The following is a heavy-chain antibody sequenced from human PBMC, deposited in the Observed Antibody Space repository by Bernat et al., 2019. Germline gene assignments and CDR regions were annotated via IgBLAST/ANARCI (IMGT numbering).Heavy chain of an antibody. CDR2: ISYDGSNK. D-gene: IGHD4-17*01. CDR1: GFTFSSYG. J-gene: IGHJ4*02. V-gene: IGHV3-30*18. Sequence: QVQLVESGGGVVQPGRSLRLSCAASGFTFSSYGMHWVRQAPGKGLEWVAVISYDGSNKYYADSVKGRFTISRDNSKNTLYLQMNSPRAEDTAVYYCAKYGDYGYWGQGTLVTVSS. CDR3: AKYGDYGY.